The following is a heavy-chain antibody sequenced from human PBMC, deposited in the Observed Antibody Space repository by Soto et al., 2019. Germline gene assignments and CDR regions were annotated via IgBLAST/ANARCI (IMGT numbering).Heavy chain of an antibody. CDR2: TNAGNGNK. J-gene: IGHJ4*02. D-gene: IGHD3-10*01. V-gene: IGHV1-3*01. CDR1: GYTFTSYT. Sequence: QVQLVQSGAEVKKPGASVKVSCQASGYTFTSYTLHWVRQAPGQGPEWRGWTNAGNGNKKYSQRFQGRLTITSDRSARPAYMELSSPNFEDTAVYYCARGGGWVGDPSFDSWGQGTLVTVSS. CDR3: ARGGGWVGDPSFDS.